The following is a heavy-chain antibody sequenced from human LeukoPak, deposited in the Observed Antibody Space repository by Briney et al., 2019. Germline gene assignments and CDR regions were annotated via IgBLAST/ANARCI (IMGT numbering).Heavy chain of an antibody. Sequence: PSETLSLTCAVYGGSFSGYYWSWIRQPPGKGLEWIGEINHSGSTNYNPSLKSRVTISVDTSKNQFSLKLSSVTAADTAVYYCARGLWFGGSPPFQHWGQGTLVTVSS. D-gene: IGHD3-10*01. CDR1: GGSFSGYY. CDR2: INHSGST. V-gene: IGHV4-34*01. CDR3: ARGLWFGGSPPFQH. J-gene: IGHJ1*01.